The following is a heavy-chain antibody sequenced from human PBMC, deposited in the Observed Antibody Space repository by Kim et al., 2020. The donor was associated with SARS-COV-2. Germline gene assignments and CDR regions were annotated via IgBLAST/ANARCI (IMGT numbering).Heavy chain of an antibody. CDR2: ISDNGRNI. J-gene: IGHJ4*02. D-gene: IGHD6-19*01. V-gene: IGHV3-33*01. Sequence: GGSLRLSCAASGFTFRNYGMHWVRQAPGKGLEWVAIISDNGRNIFYADSVRGRFTISRDSSKNMLYLQMNSLRVEDTAVHYCARDLINGWSLDYWGQGTLVAVSS. CDR1: GFTFRNYG. CDR3: ARDLINGWSLDY.